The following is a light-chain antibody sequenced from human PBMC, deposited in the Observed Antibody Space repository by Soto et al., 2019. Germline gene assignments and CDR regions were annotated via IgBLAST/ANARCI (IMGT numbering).Light chain of an antibody. J-gene: IGLJ2*01. CDR2: NND. CDR3: ATWDSRLSVVV. V-gene: IGLV1-51*01. CDR1: GSNIGNNY. Sequence: QSVLTQPPSVSAAPGQKVTISCSGSGSNIGNNYVSWYQQFPATAPKLLIYNNDNRPSGIPDRFSGSKSGTSATLGITGLQTGDEADYYCATWDSRLSVVVFGGGTQLTVL.